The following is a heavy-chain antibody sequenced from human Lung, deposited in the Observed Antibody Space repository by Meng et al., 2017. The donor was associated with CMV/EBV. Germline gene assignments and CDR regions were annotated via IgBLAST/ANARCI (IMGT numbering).Heavy chain of an antibody. V-gene: IGHV4-59*01. D-gene: IGHD3-22*01. CDR2: IHYSGST. Sequence: SXTLSLXCTISGGSISSYYWSWIRQPPGKGLEWIGHIHYSGSTNYNPSLKSRVTVSADTSKNQFSLKLRSVTAADTAVYYCAIGGRYDASARYYLDAYDIWXQGTXVTVSS. J-gene: IGHJ3*02. CDR3: AIGGRYDASARYYLDAYDI. CDR1: GGSISSYY.